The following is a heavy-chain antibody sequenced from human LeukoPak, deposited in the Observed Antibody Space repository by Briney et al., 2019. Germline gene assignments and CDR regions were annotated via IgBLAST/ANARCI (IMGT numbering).Heavy chain of an antibody. CDR2: VNLQGST. Sequence: SETLSLTCGVSGXSITQTNDWTWVRQPPGKGREWIGEVNLQGSTNYNPSLMGRVAISVDKSENHVSLQLTSVTAADTAVYYCAREGGPYRPLDYSGQGTLVTVSS. CDR3: AREGGPYRPLDY. J-gene: IGHJ4*02. V-gene: IGHV4-4*02. CDR1: GXSITQTND.